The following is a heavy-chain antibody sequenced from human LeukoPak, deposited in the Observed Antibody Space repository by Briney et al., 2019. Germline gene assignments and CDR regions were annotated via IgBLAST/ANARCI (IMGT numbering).Heavy chain of an antibody. J-gene: IGHJ3*02. Sequence: SETLSLTCTVSGGSISSGDYYWSWIRQPPGKGLEWIGYIYYSGSTYYNPSPKSRVTISVDTSKNQFSLKLSSVTAADTAVYYCAREYQLTAFDIWGQGTMVTVSS. V-gene: IGHV4-30-4*08. CDR2: IYYSGST. CDR1: GGSISSGDYY. D-gene: IGHD2-2*01. CDR3: AREYQLTAFDI.